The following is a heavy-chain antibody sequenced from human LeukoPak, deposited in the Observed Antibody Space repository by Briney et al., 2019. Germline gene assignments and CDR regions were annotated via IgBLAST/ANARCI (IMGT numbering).Heavy chain of an antibody. CDR2: ISYDGTNT. Sequence: GGSLRHSCAASGVNFNNYGRHWVRQAPGKGLEWVALISYDGTNTYYADSVKGRFTISRDNSKNTQSLQMNSLRAEDTAVYYCAKDDDWGRYKHWGQGTLVTVSS. J-gene: IGHJ1*01. CDR3: AKDDDWGRYKH. V-gene: IGHV3-30*18. D-gene: IGHD3-16*01. CDR1: GVNFNNYG.